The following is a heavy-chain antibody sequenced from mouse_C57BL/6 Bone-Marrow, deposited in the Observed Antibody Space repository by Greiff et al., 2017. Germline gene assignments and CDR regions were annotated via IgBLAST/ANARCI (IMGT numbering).Heavy chain of an antibody. Sequence: EVQLQQPGPVLVKPGASVKMSCKASGYTFTDYYMNWVKQSPGQGLEWIGVIYPYNGGTSYNQKFKGKATLTVDKSSSTAYMELNSLTYEDSAVYYCARWPTVEPSDYWGQGTTVTVSA. CDR2: IYPYNGGT. CDR3: ARWPTVEPSDY. J-gene: IGHJ2*01. V-gene: IGHV1-19*01. CDR1: GYTFTDYY. D-gene: IGHD1-1*01.